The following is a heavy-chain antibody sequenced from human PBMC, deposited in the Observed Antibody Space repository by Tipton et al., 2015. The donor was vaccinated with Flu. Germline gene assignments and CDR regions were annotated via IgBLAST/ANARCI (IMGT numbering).Heavy chain of an antibody. CDR2: ISGRGGDT. V-gene: IGHV3-23*01. D-gene: IGHD6-13*01. CDR3: ARDSSSCFDY. CDR1: GFTFSSYS. J-gene: IGHJ4*02. Sequence: SLRLSCGASGFTFSSYSMDWVRQAPGKGLEWVASISGRGGDTYYADSVKGRFTISRDNSRNTLYLQMNSLRAEDTAVYYCARDSSSCFDYWGQGTLVTVSS.